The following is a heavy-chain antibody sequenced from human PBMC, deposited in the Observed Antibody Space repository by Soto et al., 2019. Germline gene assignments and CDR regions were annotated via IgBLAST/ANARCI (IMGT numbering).Heavy chain of an antibody. CDR3: ARDSQSWDFVRFFDP. CDR2: ITGSGRYI. D-gene: IGHD6-13*01. Sequence: GGSLRLSCSASGFTFSNFAMSWVRQAPGKGLEWVSGITGSGRYIYYGDSVEGRFTISRDNSKNTLSLQMNGLRAEDTAIYYCARDSQSWDFVRFFDPWGQGTLVTVSS. CDR1: GFTFSNFA. V-gene: IGHV3-23*01. J-gene: IGHJ5*02.